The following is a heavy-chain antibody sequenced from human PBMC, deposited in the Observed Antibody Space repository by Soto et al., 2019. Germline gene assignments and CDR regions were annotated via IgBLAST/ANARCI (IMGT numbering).Heavy chain of an antibody. CDR2: IFVGDSDT. J-gene: IGHJ4*02. V-gene: IGHV5-51*01. CDR3: AIHRGSSVAVRPPGD. CDR1: GKFFSNYW. Sequence: PGESLKISCKGSGKFFSNYWIAWVRQMPGKGLEWMGVIFVGDSDTRYSPSFEGQVTISADKSISTVYLQWDSLKASDTAIYYCAIHRGSSVAVRPPGDWGQGTQVTVSS. D-gene: IGHD6-6*01.